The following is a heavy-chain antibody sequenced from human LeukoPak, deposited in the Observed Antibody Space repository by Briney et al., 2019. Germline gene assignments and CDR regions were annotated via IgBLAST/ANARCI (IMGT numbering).Heavy chain of an antibody. Sequence: PGGSLRLSCAASGFTLSSSGMHWVRQAPGKGLEWVAVIWGDENHKYYGDSVRGRFTISRDNAKNTLYLQMDSLRVEDTAVYYCAKAASSSWPSYYYGMDVWGQGTTVTVSS. D-gene: IGHD6-13*01. CDR2: IWGDENHK. V-gene: IGHV3-33*06. J-gene: IGHJ6*02. CDR1: GFTLSSSG. CDR3: AKAASSSWPSYYYGMDV.